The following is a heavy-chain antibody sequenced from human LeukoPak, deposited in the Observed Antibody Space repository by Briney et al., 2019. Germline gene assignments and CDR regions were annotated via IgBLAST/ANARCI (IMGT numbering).Heavy chain of an antibody. J-gene: IGHJ6*03. CDR1: GDSVSSNSAA. CDR3: ARDGRDGYRDFYYMDV. D-gene: IGHD5-24*01. CDR2: TYYRSKWYN. V-gene: IGHV6-1*01. Sequence: SQTLSLTYAISGDSVSSNSAAWNWIRQSPSRGLEWLGRTYYRSKWYNDYAVSVKSRITINPDTSKNQFSLQLNSVTPEDTAVYYCARDGRDGYRDFYYMDVWGKGTTVTVSS.